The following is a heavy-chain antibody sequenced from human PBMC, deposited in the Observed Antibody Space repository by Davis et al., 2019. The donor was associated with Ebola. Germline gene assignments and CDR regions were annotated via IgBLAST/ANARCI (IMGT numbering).Heavy chain of an antibody. V-gene: IGHV1-8*02. CDR1: GYTFTGYY. Sequence: ASVKVSCKASGYTFTGYYMHWVRQAPGQGLEWMGRINPNSGNTGYAQKFQGRVTMTRENSISTAYMELSSLRSEDTAVYYCARGGVAYSDLDYWGQGTLVAVSS. CDR3: ARGGVAYSDLDY. J-gene: IGHJ4*02. CDR2: INPNSGNT. D-gene: IGHD2-21*01.